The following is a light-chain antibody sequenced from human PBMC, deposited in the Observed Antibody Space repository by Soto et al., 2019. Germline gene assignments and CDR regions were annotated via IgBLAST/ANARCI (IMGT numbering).Light chain of an antibody. Sequence: EIVLTQSPATLSLSPGERATLSCRASQSVSSYLAWYQQKPGQAPRLLIYDASNRATGIPARFSGSGSGTDCTLNISSLELEDFAAYYCQQRSNWPGTFGKGTKVDIK. J-gene: IGKJ1*01. CDR1: QSVSSY. CDR3: QQRSNWPGT. CDR2: DAS. V-gene: IGKV3-11*01.